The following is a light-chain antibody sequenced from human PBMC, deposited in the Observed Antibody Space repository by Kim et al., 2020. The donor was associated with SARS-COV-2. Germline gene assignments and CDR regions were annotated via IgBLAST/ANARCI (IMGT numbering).Light chain of an antibody. J-gene: IGLJ3*02. CDR1: SSDIGGYNY. Sequence: QSALTQPASVSGSPGQSITISCTGTSSDIGGYNYVSWYKQIPGKAPEVIIYDVTKRPSWVSDRFSGFKSGNTASLTISGLQAEDDGDYFCSSYTTTASWVFGGGTRLTVL. CDR3: SSYTTTASWV. V-gene: IGLV2-14*03. CDR2: DVT.